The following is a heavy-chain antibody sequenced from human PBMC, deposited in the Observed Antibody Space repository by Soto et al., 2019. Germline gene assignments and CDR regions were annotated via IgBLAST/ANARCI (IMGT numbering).Heavy chain of an antibody. Sequence: ASVKVSCKASGYRLSDYYMHWVRQAPGQGLEWMGWINPNSGGTRYAQKFQGRVTLTLDTAVAVGYMELTGLTSGDTAVYYCARVRAARPDYSHYGMDVWGQGTTVTVSS. CDR3: ARVRAARPDYSHYGMDV. V-gene: IGHV1-2*02. CDR1: GYRLSDYY. J-gene: IGHJ6*02. D-gene: IGHD2-15*01. CDR2: INPNSGGT.